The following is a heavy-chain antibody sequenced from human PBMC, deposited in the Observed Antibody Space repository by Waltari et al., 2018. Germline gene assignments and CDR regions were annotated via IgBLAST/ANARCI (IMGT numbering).Heavy chain of an antibody. CDR2: IKSDGNTI. J-gene: IGHJ4*02. Sequence: EVQLVESGGGLVQPGGFLRLSCAASGFPFSSYWMHWVRPAPGKGLVWVSRIKSDGNTINYADSVKGRFIISRDNAKNTLYLQMNSLRAEDTAVYYCAREGSLDGFFDYWGQGTLVTVPS. CDR3: AREGSLDGFFDY. CDR1: GFPFSSYW. V-gene: IGHV3-74*01. D-gene: IGHD1-26*01.